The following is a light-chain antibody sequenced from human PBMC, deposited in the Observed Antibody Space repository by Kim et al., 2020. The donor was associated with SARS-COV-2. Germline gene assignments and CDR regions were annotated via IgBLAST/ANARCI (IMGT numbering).Light chain of an antibody. J-gene: IGKJ5*01. V-gene: IGKV3-20*01. CDR1: QTVSSSY. CDR3: QQYGGSPPDT. CDR2: GAT. Sequence: EIVLTQSPGTLSLSPGERATLSCRASQTVSSSYLAWYQQKPGQAPRLLIHGATTSATGIPDRFSGSGSGTDFTLTINRLEHEDFAVYYCQQYGGSPPDTFGQGTRLEIK.